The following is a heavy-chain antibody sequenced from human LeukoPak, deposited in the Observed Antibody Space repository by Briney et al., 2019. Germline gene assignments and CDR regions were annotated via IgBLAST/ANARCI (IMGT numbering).Heavy chain of an antibody. CDR3: ARQFWLQGLERRLDWFDP. D-gene: IGHD1-1*01. Sequence: SETLSLTCTVSGGSISSYYWSRLRQPPGKGLEWIGYIYYSGSTNYNPSLKSRVTISVDTSKNQFSLKLSSVTAADTAVYYCARQFWLQGLERRLDWFDPWGQGTLVTVSS. V-gene: IGHV4-59*08. J-gene: IGHJ5*02. CDR2: IYYSGST. CDR1: GGSISSYY.